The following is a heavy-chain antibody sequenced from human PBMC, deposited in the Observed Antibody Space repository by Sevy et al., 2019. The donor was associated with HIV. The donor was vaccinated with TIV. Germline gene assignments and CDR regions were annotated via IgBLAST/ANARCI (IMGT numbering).Heavy chain of an antibody. V-gene: IGHV3-33*08. J-gene: IGHJ4*02. D-gene: IGHD3-3*01. CDR2: IWYDGSKK. CDR1: GFTFNNYG. CDR3: ASGPYYDFWSGRY. Sequence: QLGGSLRLSCAASGFTFNNYGMHWVRQAPGKGLEWVALIWYDGSKKYYADSVKGRFAISRDNSTNTLYLQMNSLRPEDTAVYYCASGPYYDFWSGRYWGQGTLVTVSS.